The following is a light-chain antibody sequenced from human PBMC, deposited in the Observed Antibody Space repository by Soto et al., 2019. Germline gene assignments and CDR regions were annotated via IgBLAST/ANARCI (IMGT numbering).Light chain of an antibody. CDR2: QIS. Sequence: DVVLTQTPLSSPVTLGQPASISCRSSQSLVYSDGNTYLSWLQQRPGQPPRLLIYQISNRFSGVPDRFSVSGAGTDFTLKISRVEAEDVGVYYCMQFAHFPRTFGQGTKVEIK. CDR1: QSLVYSDGNTY. J-gene: IGKJ1*01. CDR3: MQFAHFPRT. V-gene: IGKV2-24*01.